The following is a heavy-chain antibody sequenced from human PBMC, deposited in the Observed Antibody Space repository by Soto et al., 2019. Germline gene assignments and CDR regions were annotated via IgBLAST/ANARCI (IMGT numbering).Heavy chain of an antibody. D-gene: IGHD4-4*01. V-gene: IGHV3-73*02. Sequence: EVQLVESGGGLVQPGGSLKLSCAASGFSFSDSAIHWVRQASGKGLEWVGRTRSKAHSYATAFAASVKGRFTISRDDKKNRVYLKRNSQKTGNTAVFSCTRHTVDYGGREPLVPVS. CDR2: TRSKAHSYAT. J-gene: IGHJ4*02. CDR1: GFSFSDSA. CDR3: TRHTVDY.